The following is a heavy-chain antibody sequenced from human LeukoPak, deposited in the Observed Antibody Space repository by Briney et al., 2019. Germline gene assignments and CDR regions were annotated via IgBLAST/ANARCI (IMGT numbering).Heavy chain of an antibody. CDR3: ARPVVAYNWFDP. D-gene: IGHD3-22*01. J-gene: IGHJ5*02. CDR2: MYYSGST. CDR1: GGSISSSNYY. Sequence: KASETLSFTCTVSGGSISSSNYYWGWIRQPPGKGLEWIGSMYYSGSTYYNPSLKSRVTISVDTSKNQFSLKLSSVTAADTAVYYCARPVVAYNWFDPWGQGTLVTVSS. V-gene: IGHV4-39*01.